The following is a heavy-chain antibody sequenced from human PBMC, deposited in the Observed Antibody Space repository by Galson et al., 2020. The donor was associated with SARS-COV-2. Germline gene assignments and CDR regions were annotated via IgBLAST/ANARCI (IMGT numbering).Heavy chain of an antibody. Sequence: ASVKVSCKASGYTFTSYYMHWVRQAPGQGLEWMGIINPSGGSTSYAQKFQGRVTMTRDTSTSTVYMELSSLRSEDTAVYYCAREDSAIVVVPAASFDYWGQGTLVTVSS. J-gene: IGHJ4*02. CDR2: INPSGGST. D-gene: IGHD2-2*01. V-gene: IGHV1-46*01. CDR1: GYTFTSYY. CDR3: AREDSAIVVVPAASFDY.